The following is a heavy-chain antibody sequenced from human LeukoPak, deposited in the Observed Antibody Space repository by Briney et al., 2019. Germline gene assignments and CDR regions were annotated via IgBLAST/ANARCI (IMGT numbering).Heavy chain of an antibody. Sequence: SETLSLTCSVSRGSVSHYYWSWIRQPPGKGLEWIGHIYHSGYTNHNPSLKSRVTISRDTSKKQFSLKLSSVTAADTAVYYCARETGVRFDYWGQGTLVTVSS. D-gene: IGHD1-14*01. CDR3: ARETGVRFDY. CDR2: IYHSGYT. J-gene: IGHJ4*02. V-gene: IGHV4-59*02. CDR1: RGSVSHYY.